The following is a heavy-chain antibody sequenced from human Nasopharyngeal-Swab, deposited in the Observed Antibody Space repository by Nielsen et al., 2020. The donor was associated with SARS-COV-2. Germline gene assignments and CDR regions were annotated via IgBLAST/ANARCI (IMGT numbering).Heavy chain of an antibody. CDR2: IIPILGIA. D-gene: IGHD1-26*01. CDR1: GGTFSSYA. J-gene: IGHJ4*02. V-gene: IGHV1-69*04. Sequence: SVKVSCKASGGTFSSYAISWVRQAPGQGLEWMGRIIPILGIANYAQKFQGRVTITADKSTSTAYMELSSLRSEDTAVYYCGREKSGSYHPNDYWGQGTLVTVSS. CDR3: GREKSGSYHPNDY.